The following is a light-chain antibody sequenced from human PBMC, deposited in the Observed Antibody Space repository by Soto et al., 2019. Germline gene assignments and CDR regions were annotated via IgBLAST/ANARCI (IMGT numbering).Light chain of an antibody. V-gene: IGLV2-14*01. CDR2: DVS. J-gene: IGLJ2*01. Sequence: QSALTQPASVSVSPGQSITISCTGTSSDVGGYNYVSWYQQHPGKAPKLMIYDVSNRPSGVSNRFSGSKSGNTASLTISGLQAEDEADYYCSSYTTSGSLVFGGGTKVTVL. CDR1: SSDVGGYNY. CDR3: SSYTTSGSLV.